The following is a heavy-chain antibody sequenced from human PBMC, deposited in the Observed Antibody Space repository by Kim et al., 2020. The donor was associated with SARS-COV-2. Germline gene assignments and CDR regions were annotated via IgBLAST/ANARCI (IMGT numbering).Heavy chain of an antibody. Sequence: GGSLRLSCAASGFTFSSYAMHWVRQAPGKGLEWVAVISYDGSNKYYADSVKGRFTISRDNSKNTLYLQMNSLRAEDTAVYYCARADIGCDYGYYYGMDGWGRRTTV. J-gene: IGHJ6*02. CDR3: ARADIGCDYGYYYGMDG. CDR2: ISYDGSNK. CDR1: GFTFSSYA. V-gene: IGHV3-30*04. D-gene: IGHD2-15*01.